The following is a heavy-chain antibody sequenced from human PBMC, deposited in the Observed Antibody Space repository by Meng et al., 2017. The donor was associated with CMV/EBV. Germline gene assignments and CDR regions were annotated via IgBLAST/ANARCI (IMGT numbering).Heavy chain of an antibody. CDR3: AERGGGY. Sequence: QVQLQEAGPRLVKPSESLSLTCRVSRVSIRTHYWSWVRQTPGKGLEWIASIHYTGRADYSPSLKSRLTISVDTSDSQLSLKLSSVTPADTAMYYCAERGGGYWGQGILVTVSS. V-gene: IGHV4-59*11. J-gene: IGHJ4*02. D-gene: IGHD1-1*01. CDR2: IHYTGRA. CDR1: RVSIRTHY.